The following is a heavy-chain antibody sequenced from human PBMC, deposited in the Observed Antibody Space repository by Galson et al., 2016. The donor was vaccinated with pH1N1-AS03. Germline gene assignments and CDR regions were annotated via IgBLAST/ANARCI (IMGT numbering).Heavy chain of an antibody. CDR3: ARDYSTSSQYYYYYYMDV. CDR1: DYTFTNYG. V-gene: IGHV1-18*01. J-gene: IGHJ6*03. D-gene: IGHD6-6*01. Sequence: SVKVSCKASDYTFTNYGISWVRQAPGQGLEWMGWISTYNGNTNYAQKFQGRVTMTTDTSTSTAYMELRSLRSDDPAVYYCARDYSTSSQYYYYYYMDVWGKGTTVTVFS. CDR2: ISTYNGNT.